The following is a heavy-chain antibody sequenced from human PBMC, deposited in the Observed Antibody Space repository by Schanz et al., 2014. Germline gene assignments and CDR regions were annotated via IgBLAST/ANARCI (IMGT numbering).Heavy chain of an antibody. Sequence: QVQLVQSGAEVKKPGASVKVSCKASGYTFTSYYMHWVRQAPGQGLEWMGWISAYNGNTNFAQKFQGRVTMTTDTSTSTVYMELRSLTSDDSAVYYCARDRDQWDGNYLDYWGQGTLVTVSS. D-gene: IGHD1-26*01. CDR1: GYTFTSYY. CDR2: ISAYNGNT. V-gene: IGHV1-18*04. CDR3: ARDRDQWDGNYLDY. J-gene: IGHJ4*02.